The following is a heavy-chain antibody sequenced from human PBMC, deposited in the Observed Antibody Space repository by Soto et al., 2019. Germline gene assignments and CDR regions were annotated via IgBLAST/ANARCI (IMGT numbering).Heavy chain of an antibody. V-gene: IGHV3-11*04. J-gene: IGHJ6*02. CDR1: GFTFSDYY. Sequence: GGSLRLSCAASGFTFSDYYMSWIRQAPGKGLEWVSYISSSGSTIYYADSVKGRFTISRDNSKNTLYLQMNSLRAEDTAVYYCARDHRGIAAAGTSNYYYGMDVWGQGTTVTVSS. CDR2: ISSSGSTI. D-gene: IGHD6-13*01. CDR3: ARDHRGIAAAGTSNYYYGMDV.